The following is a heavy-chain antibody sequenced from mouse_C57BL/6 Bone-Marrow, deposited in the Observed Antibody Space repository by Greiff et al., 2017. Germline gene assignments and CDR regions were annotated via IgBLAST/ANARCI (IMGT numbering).Heavy chain of an antibody. J-gene: IGHJ2*01. Sequence: QVQLKQSGAELVRPGTSVKMSCKASGYTFTNYWIGWAKQRPGHGLEWIGDIYPGGGYTNYNEKFKGKATLTADKSSSTAYMQFSSLTSEDSAIYYCARWATMVTTYFDYWGQGTTLTVSS. CDR2: IYPGGGYT. V-gene: IGHV1-63*01. CDR1: GYTFTNYW. CDR3: ARWATMVTTYFDY. D-gene: IGHD2-2*01.